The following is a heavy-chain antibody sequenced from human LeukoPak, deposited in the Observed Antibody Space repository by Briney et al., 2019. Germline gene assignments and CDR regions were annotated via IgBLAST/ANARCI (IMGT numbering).Heavy chain of an antibody. CDR3: ARHLRSSWSYNDY. J-gene: IGHJ4*02. D-gene: IGHD1-26*01. Sequence: GASVKVSCKASGYTFTSYDITWVRQATGQGLEWMGWMSPNSGNTGYAQKFQGRVTITRNTSISTAYMELSSLRSEDTAVYYCARHLRSSWSYNDYWGQGTLVTVSS. V-gene: IGHV1-8*03. CDR1: GYTFTSYD. CDR2: MSPNSGNT.